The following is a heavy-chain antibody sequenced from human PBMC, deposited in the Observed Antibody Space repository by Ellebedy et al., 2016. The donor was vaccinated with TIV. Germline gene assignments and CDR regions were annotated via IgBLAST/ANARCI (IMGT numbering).Heavy chain of an antibody. CDR1: GFTVSSNY. V-gene: IGHV3-66*01. CDR3: ARDGVAYCGGDCYFGAFGF. J-gene: IGHJ3*01. CDR2: IYSGGST. D-gene: IGHD2-21*02. Sequence: GESLKISCAASGFTVSSNYMSWVRQAPGKGLEWVSVIYSGGSTYYADSVKGRFTISRDNSKNTLYLQMNGLRAEDTAVYYCARDGVAYCGGDCYFGAFGFWGQGTMVTVSS.